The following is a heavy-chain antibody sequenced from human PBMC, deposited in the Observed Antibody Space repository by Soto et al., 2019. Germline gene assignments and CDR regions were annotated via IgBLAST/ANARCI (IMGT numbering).Heavy chain of an antibody. CDR3: AKGVELDV. CDR2: IGDSVGST. V-gene: IGHV3-23*01. Sequence: EVLLLESGGGLVQPGGSLRLSCEASGFSFSSFAMNWVRKAPGKGLEWVSAIGDSVGSTYYADSVKGRFTISRDKSRNTVYLQLNCLIAEDTAVYYCAKGVELDVWGNGTEVYVSS. D-gene: IGHD1-26*01. J-gene: IGHJ6*04. CDR1: GFSFSSFA.